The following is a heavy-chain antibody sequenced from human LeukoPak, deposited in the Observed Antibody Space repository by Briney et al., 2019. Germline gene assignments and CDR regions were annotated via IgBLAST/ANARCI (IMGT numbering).Heavy chain of an antibody. J-gene: IGHJ4*02. CDR2: IYYSGST. D-gene: IGHD1-26*01. Sequence: SETLSLTCTVSDGSISSYYWSWIRQPPGKGLEWIGYIYYSGSTNYNPSLKSRVTISVDTSKNQFSLKLSSVTAADTAVYYCARVRPGGSQYFDYWGQGTLVTVSS. V-gene: IGHV4-59*01. CDR3: ARVRPGGSQYFDY. CDR1: DGSISSYY.